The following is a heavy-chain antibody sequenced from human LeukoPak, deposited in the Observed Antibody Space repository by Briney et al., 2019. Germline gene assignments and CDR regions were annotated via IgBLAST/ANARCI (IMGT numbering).Heavy chain of an antibody. Sequence: ASVKVSCKASGYTFTSYDINWVRQATGQGLEWMGWMNPNSGNTGYAQKFQGRVTITRNTSISTAYMELSSLRSEGTAVYYCAREGYYYDSSGYSGGAFDIWGQGTMVTVSS. CDR3: AREGYYYDSSGYSGGAFDI. V-gene: IGHV1-8*03. J-gene: IGHJ3*02. D-gene: IGHD3-22*01. CDR1: GYTFTSYD. CDR2: MNPNSGNT.